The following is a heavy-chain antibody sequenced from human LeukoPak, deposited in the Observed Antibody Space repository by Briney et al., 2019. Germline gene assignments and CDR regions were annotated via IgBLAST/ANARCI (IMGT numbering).Heavy chain of an antibody. D-gene: IGHD5-18*01. CDR2: ISSSSSTI. CDR3: ARVGRSGYSMDV. V-gene: IGHV3-48*04. Sequence: PGGSLRLSCAASGFTFSSYSMNWVRQAPGKGLEWVSYISSSSSTIYYADSVKGRFTISRDNAKNSLYLRMNSLRAEDTAVYYCARVGRSGYSMDVWGKGTTVTVSS. J-gene: IGHJ6*03. CDR1: GFTFSSYS.